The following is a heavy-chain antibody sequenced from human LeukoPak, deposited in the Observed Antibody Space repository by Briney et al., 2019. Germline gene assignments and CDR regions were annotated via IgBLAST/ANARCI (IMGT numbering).Heavy chain of an antibody. CDR1: GFTFNSFD. Sequence: GSLRLSCAASGFTFNSFDMSWVRQAPGKGLEWVSAISGGGRTYYADSVKGRFSISRDNSKNTLNLQMNSLRAEDTALYYCAKVRGSSGWINDYWGQGTLVTVSP. J-gene: IGHJ4*02. V-gene: IGHV3-23*01. CDR2: ISGGGRT. D-gene: IGHD6-19*01. CDR3: AKVRGSSGWINDY.